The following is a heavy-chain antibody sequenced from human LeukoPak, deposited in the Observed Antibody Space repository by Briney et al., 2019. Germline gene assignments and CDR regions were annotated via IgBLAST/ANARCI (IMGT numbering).Heavy chain of an antibody. J-gene: IGHJ4*02. CDR3: ASRRYSSSWRKFDY. Sequence: SETLSLTCAVYGGSFSGYYWSWIRQPPGKGLEWIGEINHSGSTNYNPSLKSRVTISVDTSKNQFSLRLSSVTAADTAVYYCASRRYSSSWRKFDYWGQGTLVTVSS. V-gene: IGHV4-34*01. CDR1: GGSFSGYY. D-gene: IGHD6-13*01. CDR2: INHSGST.